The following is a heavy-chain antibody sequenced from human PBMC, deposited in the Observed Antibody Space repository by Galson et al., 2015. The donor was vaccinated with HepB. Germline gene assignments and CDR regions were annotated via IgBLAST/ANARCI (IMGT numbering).Heavy chain of an antibody. Sequence: LSLTCGVSGDSINSSGYSWTWIRQPPGKGLEWIGYIYHTGFSYYNPSLKSRVTISADRSKNQFSLKLSSVTAADTAVYYCARGHDKSGYLLWGQGILVVVSS. CDR1: GDSINSSGYS. J-gene: IGHJ4*02. V-gene: IGHV4-30-2*01. D-gene: IGHD3-22*01. CDR3: ARGHDKSGYLL. CDR2: IYHTGFS.